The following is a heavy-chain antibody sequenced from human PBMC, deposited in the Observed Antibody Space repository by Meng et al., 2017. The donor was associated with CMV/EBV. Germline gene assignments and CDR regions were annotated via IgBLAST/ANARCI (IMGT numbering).Heavy chain of an antibody. J-gene: IGHJ6*02. CDR1: GYTFTSYG. CDR3: ARDFDVDGRYLYGMDV. CDR2: ISAYNGNT. V-gene: IGHV1-18*01. Sequence: ASVKVSCKASGYTFTSYGISWVRQAPGQGLEWMGWISAYNGNTNYAQKLQGRVTMTTDTSTSTAYMELRSLRSDDTAVYYCARDFDVDGRYLYGMDVWGQGTTVTVS. D-gene: IGHD3-9*01.